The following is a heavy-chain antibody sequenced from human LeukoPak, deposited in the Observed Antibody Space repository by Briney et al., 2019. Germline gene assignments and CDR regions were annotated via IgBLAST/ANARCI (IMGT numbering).Heavy chain of an antibody. Sequence: SETLSLTCSVSGASISSDYWSWIRQPAGEGLEWIGRLYTSGTNDYNPSLKSRVTMSVDTSKNQFSLNLRSVTAADTAVYYCARHYVGSAYYFDYWGQGILVTVSS. J-gene: IGHJ4*02. CDR2: LYTSGTN. CDR1: GASISSDY. D-gene: IGHD3-22*01. CDR3: ARHYVGSAYYFDY. V-gene: IGHV4-4*07.